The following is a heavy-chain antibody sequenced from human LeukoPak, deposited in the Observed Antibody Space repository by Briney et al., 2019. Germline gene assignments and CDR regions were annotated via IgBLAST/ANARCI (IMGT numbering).Heavy chain of an antibody. V-gene: IGHV3-43D*03. CDR3: ATAPYDSRGIFDY. D-gene: IGHD3-22*01. CDR1: GFTFDDYA. J-gene: IGHJ4*02. CDR2: ISWDGDST. Sequence: GGSLRLCCAASGFTFDDYAMHWVRQAPGKGLECVSLISWDGDSTYYADSVKGRFTISRDNNKNSLYLQMNSLRTEDSALYYCATAPYDSRGIFDYWGQGTLVTVSS.